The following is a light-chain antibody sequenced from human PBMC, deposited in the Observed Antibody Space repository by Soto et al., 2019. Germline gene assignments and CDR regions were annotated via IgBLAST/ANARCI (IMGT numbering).Light chain of an antibody. CDR2: GNS. V-gene: IGLV1-40*01. Sequence: QSVLTQPPSVSGAPGQRVTISCTGSGSNLGPDYDVHWYQQLPGTAPKLLIFGNSNRPSGVSNRFSGSTSGNAASLTISGLQAVDEADYFCCSSAPESTYVFGTGTKVTVL. J-gene: IGLJ1*01. CDR1: GSNLGPDYD. CDR3: CSSAPESTYV.